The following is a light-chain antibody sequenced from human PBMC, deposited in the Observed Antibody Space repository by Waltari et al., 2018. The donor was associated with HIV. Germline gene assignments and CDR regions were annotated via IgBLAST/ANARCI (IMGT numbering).Light chain of an antibody. J-gene: IGLJ2*01. CDR1: KLGDKY. Sequence: SSELDQPPSVSVSAGETARIPCSGAKLGDKYTYWDQKKSGQSPVLVIYEDKKRPAGIPERCSGSNSGNTATLTISGTQAMDEADYYCHACDTASVVFGGGTKLTVL. V-gene: IGLV3-1*01. CDR2: EDK. CDR3: HACDTASVV.